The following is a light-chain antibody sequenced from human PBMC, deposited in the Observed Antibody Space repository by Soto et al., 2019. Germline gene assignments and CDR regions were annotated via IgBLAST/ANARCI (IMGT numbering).Light chain of an antibody. V-gene: IGKV3-15*01. CDR1: QSVSSS. CDR3: QQYNNWPLYT. Sequence: EIVMTQSPATLSVSPGERATLTCRASQSVSSSLAWYQQKPGQAPRLLIYGASNRATGIPARFSGSRSGTDFTLTISSLQSEDFAVYYCQQYNNWPLYTFGQGTKLEIK. J-gene: IGKJ2*01. CDR2: GAS.